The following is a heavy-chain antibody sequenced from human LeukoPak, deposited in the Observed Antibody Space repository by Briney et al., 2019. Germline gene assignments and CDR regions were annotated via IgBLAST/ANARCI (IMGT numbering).Heavy chain of an antibody. CDR2: ISGSGGST. CDR1: GFTFSRYA. CDR3: AKLADILTGYYIY. Sequence: GSLRLSFAASGFTFSRYAMSWVRQAPGKGLEWVSAISGSGGSTYYADSVKGRFTISRDNSKNTLYLQMNSLRAEDTAVYYCAKLADILTGYYIYWGQGTLVTVSS. D-gene: IGHD3-9*01. J-gene: IGHJ4*02. V-gene: IGHV3-23*01.